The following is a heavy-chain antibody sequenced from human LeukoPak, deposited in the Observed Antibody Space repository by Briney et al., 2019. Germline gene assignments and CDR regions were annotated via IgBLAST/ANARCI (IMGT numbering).Heavy chain of an antibody. V-gene: IGHV4-61*02. CDR3: ARETLYGSGSYYNQFFDY. CDR1: GGSISSTNYY. CDR2: IYTSGST. D-gene: IGHD3-10*01. Sequence: SETLFLTCSVSGGSISSTNYYWSWIRQPAGKGLEWIGRIYTSGSTNYNPSLKSRVTMSVDTSKNQFSLKLSSVTAADTAVYYCARETLYGSGSYYNQFFDYWGQGTLVTVSS. J-gene: IGHJ4*02.